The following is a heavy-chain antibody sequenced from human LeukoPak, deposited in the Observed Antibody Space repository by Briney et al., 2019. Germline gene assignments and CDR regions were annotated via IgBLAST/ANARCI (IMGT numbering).Heavy chain of an antibody. Sequence: ASVKVSCKASGYTFTSFGISWVRQAPGQGLEWIGWISANSGNTNYAQKLQGRVTMTTDTSTSTAYMEMRSLISDDTAVYYCAKDEGGATPLDFWGQGTLVTVSS. D-gene: IGHD1-26*01. CDR1: GYTFTSFG. CDR3: AKDEGGATPLDF. V-gene: IGHV1-18*01. J-gene: IGHJ4*02. CDR2: ISANSGNT.